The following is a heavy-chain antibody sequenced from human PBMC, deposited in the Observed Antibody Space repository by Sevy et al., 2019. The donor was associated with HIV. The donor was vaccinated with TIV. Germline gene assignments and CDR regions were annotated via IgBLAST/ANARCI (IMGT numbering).Heavy chain of an antibody. J-gene: IGHJ4*02. CDR2: ISGSGGST. Sequence: GGSLRLSCAASGFTFSSYAMSWVRQAPGKGLEWVSAISGSGGSTYYADSVKGRFTISRDNSKNTLYLQMNSLRAEDTAVCYCANSRYSSGWHFDYWGQGTLVTVSS. CDR3: ANSRYSSGWHFDY. V-gene: IGHV3-23*01. D-gene: IGHD6-19*01. CDR1: GFTFSSYA.